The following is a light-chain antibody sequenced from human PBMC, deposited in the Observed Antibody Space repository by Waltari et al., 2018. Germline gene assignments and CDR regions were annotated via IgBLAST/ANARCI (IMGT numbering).Light chain of an antibody. CDR2: RTT. CDR1: NSNIATNY. Sequence: QSVLTQPPSASGTPGQTVTIPCSGSNSNIATNYVCWSQQAPETAPTLLPYRTTPRPSGVPDRFSGSKSGNTASLTISGLQAEDEAIYYCCSYAGSRTWVFGGGAKLTVL. CDR3: CSYAGSRTWV. J-gene: IGLJ3*02. V-gene: IGLV1-47*01.